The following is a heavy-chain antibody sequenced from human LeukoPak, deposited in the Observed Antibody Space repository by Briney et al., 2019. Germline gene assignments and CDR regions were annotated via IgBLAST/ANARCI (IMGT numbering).Heavy chain of an antibody. Sequence: GASVKVSCKVSGYTLTELSMHWVRQAPGKGLEWMGGFDPEDGETIYAQKFQGRVTMTEDTSTDTAYMELSSLRSEDTAVYYCARAYYYDSSWYYYYYYMDVWGKGTTVTVSS. D-gene: IGHD3-22*01. V-gene: IGHV1-24*01. CDR2: FDPEDGET. J-gene: IGHJ6*03. CDR3: ARAYYYDSSWYYYYYYMDV. CDR1: GYTLTELS.